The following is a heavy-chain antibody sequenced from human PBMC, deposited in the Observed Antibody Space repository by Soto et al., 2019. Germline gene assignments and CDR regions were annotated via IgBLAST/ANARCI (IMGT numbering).Heavy chain of an antibody. CDR3: CRRAPEGFDP. CDR1: GVFISSSSYF. CDR2: IDYTGTT. Sequence: PSETLSLTCTISGVFISSSSYFCAWIRQSPGKGLEWIGSIDYTGTTYNNPSLKSRVTMSVDTSKNHFSLKVDSVTAADTALYYCCRRAPEGFDPSGQGTMVTVSS. J-gene: IGHJ5*02. V-gene: IGHV4-39*02.